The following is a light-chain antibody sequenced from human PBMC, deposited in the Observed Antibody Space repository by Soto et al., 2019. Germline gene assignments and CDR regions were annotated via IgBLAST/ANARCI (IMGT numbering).Light chain of an antibody. CDR2: GAS. Sequence: ELVLTQSPGTLSLSPGERHTLSCRASQSVSSSYLAWYQQKPGXAPXXLIYGASSRATGIPDRFSGSGSGTDFPLTVSRLEPEDFAVDYCQQYGSSPRFGQGTRLEIK. CDR3: QQYGSSPR. V-gene: IGKV3-20*01. J-gene: IGKJ5*01. CDR1: QSVSSSY.